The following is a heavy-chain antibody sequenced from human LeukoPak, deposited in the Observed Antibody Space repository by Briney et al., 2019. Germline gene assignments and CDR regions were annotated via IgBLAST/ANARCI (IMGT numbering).Heavy chain of an antibody. Sequence: ASVKVSCKASGYTFTGYYMHWVRQAPGQGLEWMGWINPNSGGTNYAQKFQGWVTMTRDTSISTAYMELSRLRSDDTAVYYCARVPSHSGYDQYFDYWGQGTLVTVSS. J-gene: IGHJ4*02. CDR1: GYTFTGYY. V-gene: IGHV1-2*04. CDR2: INPNSGGT. CDR3: ARVPSHSGYDQYFDY. D-gene: IGHD5-12*01.